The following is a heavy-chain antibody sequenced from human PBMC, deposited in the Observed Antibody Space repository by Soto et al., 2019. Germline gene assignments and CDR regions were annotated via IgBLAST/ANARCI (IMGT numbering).Heavy chain of an antibody. CDR2: ITKDGSSK. CDR3: VMDYDGPQNGMDV. D-gene: IGHD3-22*01. CDR1: GFTFSSYG. J-gene: IGHJ6*02. Sequence: QVQLVESGGGVVQPGRSLTVSCEASGFTFSSYGMHWVRQAPGKGLDWVAVITKDGSSKYYADSVKGRFTISRDNSRNMVSLQMNTLRAEGTALYYCVMDYDGPQNGMDVWGQGTTVTVSS. V-gene: IGHV3-33*03.